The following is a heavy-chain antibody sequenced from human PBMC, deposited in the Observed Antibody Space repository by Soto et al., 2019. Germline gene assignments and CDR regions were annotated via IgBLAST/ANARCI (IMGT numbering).Heavy chain of an antibody. CDR3: ARARCSGGRCHSFSDY. CDR2: ISAYNGNT. V-gene: IGHV1-18*01. Sequence: ASVKASCKASGYTFTSYGISWVRQAPGQGLEWMGWISAYNGNTNYAQKLQGRVTMTTDTSTSTAYMELRSLRSDDTAVYYCARARCSGGRCHSFSDYWGQGTRLTLSS. J-gene: IGHJ4*02. D-gene: IGHD2-15*01. CDR1: GYTFTSYG.